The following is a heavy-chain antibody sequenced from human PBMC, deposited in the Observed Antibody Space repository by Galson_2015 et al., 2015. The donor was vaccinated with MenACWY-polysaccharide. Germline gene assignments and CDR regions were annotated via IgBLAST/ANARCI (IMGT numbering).Heavy chain of an antibody. CDR1: GFTFTNYY. V-gene: IGHV3-7*01. Sequence: SLRLSCAASGFTFTNYYMGWVRQAPGKGLEWVANIKQHGNDKYYVDSVKGRFTISRDNAKNSVYLQMNSLRAEDTAVYYCARRGGSYYDSWGQGTLVTVSS. CDR3: ARRGGSYYDS. CDR2: IKQHGNDK. J-gene: IGHJ4*02. D-gene: IGHD3-10*01.